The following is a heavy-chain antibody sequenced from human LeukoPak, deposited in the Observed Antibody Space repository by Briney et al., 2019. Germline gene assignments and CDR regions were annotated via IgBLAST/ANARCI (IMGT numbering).Heavy chain of an antibody. Sequence: PSQTLSLTCTVSGGSISSGDYYWSWIRQPPGKGLGWIGYIYYSGSTYYNPSLKSRVTISVDTSKNQFSLKLSSVTAADTAVYYCASETPYYYGSGSYSWGRWFDPWGQGTLVTVSS. D-gene: IGHD3-10*01. CDR2: IYYSGST. V-gene: IGHV4-30-4*08. CDR1: GGSISSGDYY. CDR3: ASETPYYYGSGSYSWGRWFDP. J-gene: IGHJ5*02.